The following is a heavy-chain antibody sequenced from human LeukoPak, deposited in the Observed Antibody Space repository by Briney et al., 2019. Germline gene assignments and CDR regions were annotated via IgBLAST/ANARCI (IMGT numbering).Heavy chain of an antibody. CDR3: ARDQVVGATAGTFDY. Sequence: ASVKLSCKASGYTFTNFGISWVRQAPGQGLEGMGWISAYNGNTNYAQRLQGRVTLTTDTSTSTAYMELGSLGSDDTAVYYCARDQVVGATAGTFDYWGQGTLVTVSP. J-gene: IGHJ4*02. CDR1: GYTFTNFG. CDR2: ISAYNGNT. D-gene: IGHD1-26*01. V-gene: IGHV1-18*01.